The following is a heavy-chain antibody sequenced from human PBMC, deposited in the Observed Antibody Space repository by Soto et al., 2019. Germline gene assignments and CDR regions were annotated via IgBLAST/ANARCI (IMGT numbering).Heavy chain of an antibody. CDR3: ARRGFGLFYYGTSGSPDFYYYNMDV. D-gene: IGHD3-22*01. Sequence: PSETLSLTCTVSGGSISSYYWSWIRQTPGKGLEWIGLIFYTGITKYNSSLRSRVTTSLDTSKTQFSLTLKSVTAADTAVYYCARRGFGLFYYGTSGSPDFYYYNMDVWGQGTTVTVS. J-gene: IGHJ6*03. CDR2: IFYTGIT. V-gene: IGHV4-59*08. CDR1: GGSISSYY.